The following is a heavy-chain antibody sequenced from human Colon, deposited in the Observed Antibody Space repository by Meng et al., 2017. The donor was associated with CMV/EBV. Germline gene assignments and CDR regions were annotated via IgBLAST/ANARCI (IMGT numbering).Heavy chain of an antibody. Sequence: QLRLPQWGAGLVKPSETLSLTCAVYGGSFSGYYWSWIRQPPGKGLEWIGEINHSGSTNYNPSLKSRVTISVDTSKNQFSLKLSSVTAADTAVYYCARKWELGAFDIWGQGTMVTVSS. V-gene: IGHV4-34*01. D-gene: IGHD1-26*01. CDR3: ARKWELGAFDI. CDR2: INHSGST. CDR1: GGSFSGYY. J-gene: IGHJ3*02.